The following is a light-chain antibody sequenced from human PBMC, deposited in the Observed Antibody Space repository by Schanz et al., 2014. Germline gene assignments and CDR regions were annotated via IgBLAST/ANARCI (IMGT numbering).Light chain of an antibody. Sequence: DIQMTQSPSTLSASVGDRVTITCRAWQSLGHWLAWYQQKPGEAPKVLIYDASTLESGVPSRFSGSGSGTEFTLTINGLQPDDFATYYCQQYNGWFGGGTKVEIK. V-gene: IGKV1-5*01. CDR3: QQYNGW. CDR2: DAS. J-gene: IGKJ4*02. CDR1: QSLGHW.